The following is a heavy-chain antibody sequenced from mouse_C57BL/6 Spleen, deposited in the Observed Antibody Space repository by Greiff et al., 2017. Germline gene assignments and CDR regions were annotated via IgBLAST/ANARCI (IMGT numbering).Heavy chain of an antibody. Sequence: EVMLVESEGGLVQPGSSMKLSCTASGFTFSDYYMAWVRQVPEKGLEWVANINYDGSSTYYLDSLKSRFIISRDNAKNILYLQMSSLKSEDTATYYCARDDGTGAWFAYWGQGTLVTVSA. CDR1: GFTFSDYY. CDR3: ARDDGTGAWFAY. D-gene: IGHD2-3*01. V-gene: IGHV5-16*01. CDR2: INYDGSST. J-gene: IGHJ3*01.